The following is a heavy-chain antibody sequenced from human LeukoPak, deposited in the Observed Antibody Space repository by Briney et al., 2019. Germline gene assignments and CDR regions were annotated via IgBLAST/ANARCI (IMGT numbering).Heavy chain of an antibody. Sequence: ASVKVSRKAPGGTFSSYAISWVRQAPGQGLEWMGGIIPIFGTANYAQKFQGRVTITTDESTSTAYMALSSLRSEDTAVYYCARVVYYDFWSGYPDHWGQGTLVTVSS. CDR3: ARVVYYDFWSGYPDH. D-gene: IGHD3-3*01. J-gene: IGHJ5*02. V-gene: IGHV1-69*05. CDR2: IIPIFGTA. CDR1: GGTFSSYA.